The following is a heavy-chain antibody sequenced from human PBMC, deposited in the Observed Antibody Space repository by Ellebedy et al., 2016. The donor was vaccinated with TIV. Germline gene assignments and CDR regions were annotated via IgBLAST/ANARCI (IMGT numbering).Heavy chain of an antibody. Sequence: MPSETLSLTFAVYGGSFSNYYYSWIRQPPGKGLEWIAEINHSGSTNYNPSLKSRVTISVDTSKNQFSLKLSSVTAADTAVYYCARVVGDFVVVPATMPVYYFNYWGQGTLVTVSS. CDR2: INHSGST. V-gene: IGHV4-34*01. CDR1: GGSFSNYY. J-gene: IGHJ4*02. CDR3: ARVVGDFVVVPATMPVYYFNY. D-gene: IGHD2-2*01.